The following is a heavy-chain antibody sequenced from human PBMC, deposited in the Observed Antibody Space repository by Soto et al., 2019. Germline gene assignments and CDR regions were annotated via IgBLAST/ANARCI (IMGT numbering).Heavy chain of an antibody. CDR2: ISAYNGNT. Sequence: ASVKVSCKASGYTFTSYGISWVRQAPGQGLEWMGWISAYNGNTNYAQKLQGRVTMTTDTSTSTAYMELRSLRSDVTAVYYCARDLPPHATLGTFYYYYYYGMDVWGQGTTVTVSS. V-gene: IGHV1-18*01. J-gene: IGHJ6*02. D-gene: IGHD1-1*01. CDR3: ARDLPPHATLGTFYYYYYYGMDV. CDR1: GYTFTSYG.